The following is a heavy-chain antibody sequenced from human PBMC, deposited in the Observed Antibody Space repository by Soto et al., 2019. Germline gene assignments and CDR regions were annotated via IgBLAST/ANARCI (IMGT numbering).Heavy chain of an antibody. D-gene: IGHD2-2*01. CDR1: GFTFRNYD. Sequence: LRPSCAASGFTFRNYDMHWVRLAPGKGLEGVADISYDGSNKYYADSVKGRFTISRDNAKNTLYLQMNSLRAEDTAVYYCAKDAGQLPDWFDPWGQGTLVTVSS. V-gene: IGHV3-30*18. CDR3: AKDAGQLPDWFDP. J-gene: IGHJ5*02. CDR2: ISYDGSNK.